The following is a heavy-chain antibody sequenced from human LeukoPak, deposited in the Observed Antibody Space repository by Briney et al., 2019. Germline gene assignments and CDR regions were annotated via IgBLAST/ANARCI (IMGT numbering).Heavy chain of an antibody. D-gene: IGHD1-26*01. CDR3: ARDLSSGSYRFFDN. Sequence: GGSLRLSCAASGFTFRTYWMHWVRQAPGKGLVWVSRISTDAGSTTGYADSVKGRFTISRDNAKNTIYLQMNSLRAEDTAVYYCARDLSSGSYRFFDNSGQGTLVTVAS. J-gene: IGHJ4*02. V-gene: IGHV3-74*01. CDR2: ISTDAGSTT. CDR1: GFTFRTYW.